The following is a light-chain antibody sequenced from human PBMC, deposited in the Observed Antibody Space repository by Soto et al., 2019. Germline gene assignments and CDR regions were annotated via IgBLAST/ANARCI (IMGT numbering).Light chain of an antibody. CDR2: DAS. V-gene: IGKV1-33*01. Sequence: DLPMTQSPSSLSASVGDRVTITCQASQDISNYLNWYQQKPGKAPKLLIYDASNLETEVPSRFSGSGSGPDFTFTISNLQPEDIATYYCQQYDNLRLTFGGGTKVEIK. J-gene: IGKJ4*01. CDR1: QDISNY. CDR3: QQYDNLRLT.